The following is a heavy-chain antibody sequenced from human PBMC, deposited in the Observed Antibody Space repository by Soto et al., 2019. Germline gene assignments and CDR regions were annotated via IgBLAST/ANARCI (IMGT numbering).Heavy chain of an antibody. V-gene: IGHV1-18*04. Sequence: ASVKVSCKTSGFTFTSYGITWVRQAPGQGLEWMGWIRAYNGNTNYVQNFKDRVAMTTDPSTRTAYMELKSLKSDDSAVYYCARVFGDSDFRAVDYWGQGTLVTV. D-gene: IGHD2-21*01. CDR1: GFTFTSYG. CDR2: IRAYNGNT. J-gene: IGHJ4*02. CDR3: ARVFGDSDFRAVDY.